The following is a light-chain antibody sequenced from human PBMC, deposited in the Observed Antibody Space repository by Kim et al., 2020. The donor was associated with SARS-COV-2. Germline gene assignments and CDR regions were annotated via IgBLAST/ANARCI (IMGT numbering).Light chain of an antibody. Sequence: GQTVRLKCHGDSLRPYYASRYQQRPGKAPVLVIYAENNRPSGIPARFSGSRSGNTATLTITGAQADDEADYYCNSRDSSGTQLAVFGTGTKVTVL. CDR1: SLRPYY. CDR3: NSRDSSGTQLAV. V-gene: IGLV3-19*01. J-gene: IGLJ1*01. CDR2: AEN.